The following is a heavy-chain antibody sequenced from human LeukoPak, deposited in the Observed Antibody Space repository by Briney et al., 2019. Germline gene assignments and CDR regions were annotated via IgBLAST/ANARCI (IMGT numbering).Heavy chain of an antibody. CDR1: GFSFGSYA. D-gene: IGHD6-19*01. J-gene: IGHJ4*02. CDR3: AKSVGWVKYYFDY. CDR2: ISGSGGST. Sequence: GGSLRLSCAASGFSFGSYAMTWVRQAPGKGLEWVSSISGSGGSTYYADSVKGRFTISRDSSKNTLYLQMSGLRAEDTAVYYCAKSVGWVKYYFDYWGQGTLVSVSS. V-gene: IGHV3-23*01.